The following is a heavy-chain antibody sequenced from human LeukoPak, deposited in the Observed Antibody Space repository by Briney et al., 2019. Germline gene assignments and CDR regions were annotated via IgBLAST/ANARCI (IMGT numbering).Heavy chain of an antibody. CDR1: GDIFSPYY. D-gene: IGHD3-10*01. J-gene: IGHJ4*02. V-gene: IGHV1-2*02. CDR2: INTDIGGT. Sequence: ASVKVSCKVSGDIFSPYYIQSVRQAPGAGLEWVGWINTDIGGTHSAPKFQGRVSMTTDKSISTAYLELTRLTSDDMAMYYCARYWELWGQGTLVTVSS. CDR3: ARYWEL.